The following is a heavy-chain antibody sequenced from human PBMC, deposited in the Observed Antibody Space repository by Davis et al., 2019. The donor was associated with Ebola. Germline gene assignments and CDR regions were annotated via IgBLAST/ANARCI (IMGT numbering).Heavy chain of an antibody. V-gene: IGHV3-64*05. CDR2: ISNNGGST. CDR1: GFTLSSYA. Sequence: GESLKISCSASGFTLSSYAMHWVRQAPGKGLEYVSGISNNGGSTYYADSVKGRFTISRDNSKNTVYVQMSSLRAEDTAVYYCVKDGYCVSTTCYRGYFDYWGQGTLVTVSS. CDR3: VKDGYCVSTTCYRGYFDY. J-gene: IGHJ4*02. D-gene: IGHD2-2*03.